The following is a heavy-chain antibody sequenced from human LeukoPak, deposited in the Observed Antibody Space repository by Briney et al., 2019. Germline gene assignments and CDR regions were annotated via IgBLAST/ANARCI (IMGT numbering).Heavy chain of an antibody. J-gene: IGHJ4*02. CDR3: ARDQYYGSGSYPDY. CDR1: GYTFTSYY. V-gene: IGHV1-2*02. D-gene: IGHD3-10*01. Sequence: GASVKVSCKASGYTFTSYYMHWVRQAPGQGLEWMGWINPNSGGTNYAQKFQGRVTMTRDTSISTAYMELSRLRSDDTAVYYCARDQYYGSGSYPDYWGQGTLVTVSS. CDR2: INPNSGGT.